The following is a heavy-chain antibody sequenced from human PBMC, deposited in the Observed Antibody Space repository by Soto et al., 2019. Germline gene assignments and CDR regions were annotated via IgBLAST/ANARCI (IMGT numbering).Heavy chain of an antibody. D-gene: IGHD3-22*01. V-gene: IGHV3-23*01. CDR3: AKGLRDSSGYYEYFQH. CDR2: ISGSGGST. J-gene: IGHJ1*01. CDR1: GFSFNFYV. Sequence: PGGSLRLSCAASGFSFNFYVMTWVRQAPGKGLEWVSAISGSGGSTYYADSVKGRFTISRDNSKNTLYLQMNSLRAEDTAVYYCAKGLRDSSGYYEYFQHWGQGTLVTVSS.